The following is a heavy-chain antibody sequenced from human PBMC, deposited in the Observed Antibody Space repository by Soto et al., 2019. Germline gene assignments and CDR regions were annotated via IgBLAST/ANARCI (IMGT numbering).Heavy chain of an antibody. J-gene: IGHJ6*03. D-gene: IGHD3-3*01. V-gene: IGHV1-8*01. Sequence: ASVKVSCKASGYTFTSYDINWVRQATGQGLEWMGWMNPNSGNTGYAQKFQGRVTMTRNTSISTAYMELSSLRSEDTAVYYCARGNYDFWSGYLGEEYYYYYYYMDVWGKGTTVTVSS. CDR3: ARGNYDFWSGYLGEEYYYYYYYMDV. CDR2: MNPNSGNT. CDR1: GYTFTSYD.